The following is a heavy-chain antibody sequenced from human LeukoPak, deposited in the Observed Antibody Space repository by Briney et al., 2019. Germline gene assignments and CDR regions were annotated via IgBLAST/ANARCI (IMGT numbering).Heavy chain of an antibody. J-gene: IGHJ4*02. Sequence: GGSLRLSCAVSGITLSNYGMTWVRQAPGKGLEWVSMIYSDGSIFHADSVKGRFTMSRDNSRNTLDLQMNSLRAEDTAVYFCAKRGVVIRVILVGFHKEAYYFDSWGQGALVTVSS. CDR1: GITLSNYG. D-gene: IGHD3-22*01. V-gene: IGHV3-53*01. CDR3: AKRGVVIRVILVGFHKEAYYFDS. CDR2: IYSDGSI.